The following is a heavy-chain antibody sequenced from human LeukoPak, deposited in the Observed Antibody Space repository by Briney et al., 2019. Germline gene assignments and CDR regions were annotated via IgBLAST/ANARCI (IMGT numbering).Heavy chain of an antibody. D-gene: IGHD5-12*01. V-gene: IGHV3-74*01. CDR2: INSDGTTT. CDR3: TRGGFGYSGYDWAH. J-gene: IGHJ4*02. CDR1: GFAFSNYW. Sequence: GGSLRLSCVASGFAFSNYWMHWVRQGPGKGPMWVARINSDGTTTGYADSVKGRFTISRDNAKNTLYLQINSLRAEDTAMYYCTRGGFGYSGYDWAHWGQGTLVTVSS.